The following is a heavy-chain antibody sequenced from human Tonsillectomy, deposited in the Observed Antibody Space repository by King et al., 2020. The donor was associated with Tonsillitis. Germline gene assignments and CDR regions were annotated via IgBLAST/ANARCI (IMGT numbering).Heavy chain of an antibody. Sequence: VQLVESGGGVVQPGRSLRLSCAASGFTFSSYAMHWVRQAPGKGLEGVAGISYDGSNKDYADSVKGRFPISRDNSKNSLNLQMNSQRAEDTAVYYCARRPTPNSGRFYYYYGMDVWGQGTTVTVSS. CDR3: ARRPTPNSGRFYYYYGMDV. D-gene: IGHD3-10*01. V-gene: IGHV3-30-3*01. J-gene: IGHJ6*02. CDR1: GFTFSSYA. CDR2: ISYDGSNK.